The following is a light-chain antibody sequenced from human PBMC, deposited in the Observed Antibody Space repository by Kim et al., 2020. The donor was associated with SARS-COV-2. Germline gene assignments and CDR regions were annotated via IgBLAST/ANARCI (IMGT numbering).Light chain of an antibody. V-gene: IGLV3-1*01. J-gene: IGLJ2*01. CDR1: KLGDKY. CDR2: QDS. Sequence: VSPGQTASITCSGDKLGDKYACWYQQKPGRSPVLVIYQDSKRPSGIPERFSGSNAGNTATLTISGTQAMDEADYYCQAWDTGTHVVFGGGTQLTVL. CDR3: QAWDTGTHVV.